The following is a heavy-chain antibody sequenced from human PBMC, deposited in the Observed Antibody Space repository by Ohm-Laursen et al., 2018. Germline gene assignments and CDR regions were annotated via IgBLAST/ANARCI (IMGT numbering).Heavy chain of an antibody. CDR1: GFTFSSYW. CDR3: ASFSAMDV. D-gene: IGHD6-19*01. J-gene: IGHJ6*02. Sequence: GSLRLSCTASGFTFSSYWMSWVRQAPGKGLEWVSGISGGGGGTYYADSVKGRFTISRDNSKNTLYLQMNSLRAEDTAVYYCASFSAMDVWSQGTTVIVSS. CDR2: ISGGGGGT. V-gene: IGHV3-23*01.